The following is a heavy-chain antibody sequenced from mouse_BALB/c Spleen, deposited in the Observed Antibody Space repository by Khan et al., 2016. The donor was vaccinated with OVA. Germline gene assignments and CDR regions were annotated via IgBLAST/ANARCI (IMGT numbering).Heavy chain of an antibody. D-gene: IGHD6-1*01. CDR2: IRYDGNS. J-gene: IGHJ3*01. V-gene: IGHV3-6*02. CDR3: ERGGSSCPAWFAY. CDR1: GYSITSGYF. Sequence: EVQLQESGPGLVKPSQSLSLTCSVTGYSITSGYFWNWIRQFPGNKLEWMGYIRYDGNSNYNPSLKNRISITRDTSKNPFFLKFNSVTPEDTATNYWERGGSSCPAWFAYWGQGTLVTVSA.